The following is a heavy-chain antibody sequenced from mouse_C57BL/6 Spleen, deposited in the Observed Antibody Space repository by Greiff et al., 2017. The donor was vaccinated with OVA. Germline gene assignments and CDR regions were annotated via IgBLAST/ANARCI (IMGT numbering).Heavy chain of an antibody. CDR3: TRDNSYFDY. D-gene: IGHD1-3*01. CDR1: GFTFSSYA. J-gene: IGHJ2*01. V-gene: IGHV5-9-1*02. Sequence: EVKVVESGEGLVKPGGSLKLSCAASGFTFSSYAMSWVRQTPEKRLEWVAYISSGGDYIYYADNVKGRFTISRDNARNTLYLQMSSLKSEDTAMYYCTRDNSYFDYWGQGTTLTVSS. CDR2: ISSGGDYI.